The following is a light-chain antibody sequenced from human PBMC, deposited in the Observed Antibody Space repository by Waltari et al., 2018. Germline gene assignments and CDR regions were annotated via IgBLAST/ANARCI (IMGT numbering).Light chain of an antibody. CDR1: QSVVTY. CDR3: QQRASSWVT. CDR2: DVS. V-gene: IGKV3-11*01. J-gene: IGKJ4*01. Sequence: IVLTQSPAPLSLSPRERATLSCRASQSVVTYLAWFQQKPGQAPRLLMYDVSKRATGIPARFSGSGSGTDFTLTISSLEPEDFGVYYCQQRASSWVTFGGGTKVDIK.